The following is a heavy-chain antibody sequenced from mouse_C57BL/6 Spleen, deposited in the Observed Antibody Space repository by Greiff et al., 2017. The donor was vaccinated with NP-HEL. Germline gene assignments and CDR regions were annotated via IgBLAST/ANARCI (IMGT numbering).Heavy chain of an antibody. J-gene: IGHJ1*03. CDR3: ARGRYFDV. CDR2: IDPSDSYT. V-gene: IGHV1-69*01. CDR1: GYTFTSYW. Sequence: QVQLQQPGAELVMPGASVKLSCKASGYTFTSYWMHWVKQRPGQGLEWIGEIDPSDSYTNYNQKFKGKSTLTVDKSSSTAYMQLSSLTSEDSAVYYCARGRYFDVWGTGTTVTVSS.